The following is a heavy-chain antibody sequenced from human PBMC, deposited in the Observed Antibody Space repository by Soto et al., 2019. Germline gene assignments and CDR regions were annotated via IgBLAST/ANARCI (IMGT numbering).Heavy chain of an antibody. J-gene: IGHJ4*02. D-gene: IGHD4-17*01. CDR1: GYTFTSYA. Sequence: ASVKVSCKASGYTFTSYAMHWVRQAPGQGLEWMGWINAGIGNTNYAQKFQGRVTITTDKSTSTAYMELSSLRSKDTAVYYCAIIRAEGENFDYWGQGTLVTVSS. CDR2: INAGIGNT. CDR3: AIIRAEGENFDY. V-gene: IGHV1-3*01.